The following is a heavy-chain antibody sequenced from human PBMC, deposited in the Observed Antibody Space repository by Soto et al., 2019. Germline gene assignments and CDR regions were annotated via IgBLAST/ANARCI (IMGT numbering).Heavy chain of an antibody. D-gene: IGHD6-13*01. CDR3: ARGSTAAGKGGDYYYGMDV. Sequence: SETLSLTCAVYGGSFSGYYWSWIRQPPGKGLEWIGEINHSGSTNYNPSLKSRVTISVDTSKNQFSLKLSSVTAADTAVYYCARGSTAAGKGGDYYYGMDVWGQGTTVTVSS. J-gene: IGHJ6*02. CDR2: INHSGST. V-gene: IGHV4-34*01. CDR1: GGSFSGYY.